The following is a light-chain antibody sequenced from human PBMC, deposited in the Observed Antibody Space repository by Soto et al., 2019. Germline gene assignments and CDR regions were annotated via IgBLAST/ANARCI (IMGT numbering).Light chain of an antibody. J-gene: IGKJ2*01. CDR3: QQYNNRPPYT. CDR2: GAS. CDR1: QSVSSN. Sequence: EIVMTQSPATLSVSPGERATLSCRASQSVSSNLAWYQQKPGQAPRLLIYGASTRATGIPARFSGSGSGTEFTLTISSLQSEDPAVYYYQQYNNRPPYTFGQGTKLEIK. V-gene: IGKV3-15*01.